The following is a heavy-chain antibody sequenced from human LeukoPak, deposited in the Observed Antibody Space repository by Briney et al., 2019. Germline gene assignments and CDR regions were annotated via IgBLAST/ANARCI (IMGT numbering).Heavy chain of an antibody. Sequence: GGSLRLSCAASGFTFSSYAMSWVRQAPGKGLEWVSAISGSGGSTYYADSVEGRFTISRDNSKNTLYLQMNSLRAEDTAVYYCAKLMRDYDFWSGYFDYWGQGTLVTVSS. CDR1: GFTFSSYA. D-gene: IGHD3-3*01. J-gene: IGHJ4*02. CDR2: ISGSGGST. V-gene: IGHV3-23*01. CDR3: AKLMRDYDFWSGYFDY.